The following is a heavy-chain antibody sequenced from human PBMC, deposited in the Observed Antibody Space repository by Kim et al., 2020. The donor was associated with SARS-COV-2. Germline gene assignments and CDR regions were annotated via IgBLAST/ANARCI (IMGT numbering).Heavy chain of an antibody. J-gene: IGHJ6*02. D-gene: IGHD3-9*01. V-gene: IGHV1-8*01. CDR2: MNPNSGNT. Sequence: ASVKVSCKASGYTFTSYDINWVRQATGQGLEWMGWMNPNSGNTGYAQKFQGRVTMTRNTSISTAYMELSSLRSEDTAVYYCARVLGVVVLRYFDWLYRIDYYGMDVWGQGTTVTVSS. CDR3: ARVLGVVVLRYFDWLYRIDYYGMDV. CDR1: GYTFTSYD.